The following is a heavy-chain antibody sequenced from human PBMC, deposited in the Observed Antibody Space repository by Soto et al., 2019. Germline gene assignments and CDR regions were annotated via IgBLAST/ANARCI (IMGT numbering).Heavy chain of an antibody. CDR2: INHRGGT. Sequence: QVQLQQWGAGQLKPSETLSLTCAVHGGSFSGYGGPFSGYYWSWIRQTPGKGLEWIGEINHRGGTKDRPSLKSRVTISVDTSKNQFSLNVNSVTAADTGVYDCAGGQRGGGSSGWSLWGQGTLVTVSS. V-gene: IGHV4-34*02. CDR1: GGSFSGYGGPFSGYY. D-gene: IGHD6-19*01. CDR3: AGGQRGGGSSGWSL. J-gene: IGHJ4*02.